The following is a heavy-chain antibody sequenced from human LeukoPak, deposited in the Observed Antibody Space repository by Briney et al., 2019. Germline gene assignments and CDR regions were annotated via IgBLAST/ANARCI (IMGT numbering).Heavy chain of an antibody. Sequence: GGSLRLSCAASGFTFSSYSMNWVRQAPGKGLEWVSSISSSSSYIYYADSVKGRFTISRDNAKNSLYLQMNSLRAEDTAVYYCARTPSGYYALPDYWGQGTLVTVSS. CDR2: ISSSSSYI. J-gene: IGHJ4*02. V-gene: IGHV3-21*01. D-gene: IGHD3-22*01. CDR1: GFTFSSYS. CDR3: ARTPSGYYALPDY.